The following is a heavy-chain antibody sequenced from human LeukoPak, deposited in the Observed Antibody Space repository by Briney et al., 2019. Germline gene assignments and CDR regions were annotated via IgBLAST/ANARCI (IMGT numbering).Heavy chain of an antibody. CDR1: GGTFSSYG. CDR3: ARLDEYSSSSRYYGMDV. V-gene: IGHV1-69*13. J-gene: IGHJ6*02. CDR2: IIPIFGTA. D-gene: IGHD6-6*01. Sequence: SVKVSCKASGGTFSSYGISWVRQAPGQGLEWMGGIIPIFGTANYAQKFQGRVTITADESTSIAYMELSSLRSEDTAVYYCARLDEYSSSSRYYGMDVWGQGTTVTVSS.